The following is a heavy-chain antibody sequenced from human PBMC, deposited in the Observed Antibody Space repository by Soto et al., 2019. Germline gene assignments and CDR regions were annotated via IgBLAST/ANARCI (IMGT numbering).Heavy chain of an antibody. J-gene: IGHJ4*02. CDR3: ARGFCSGGNCYYFDN. Sequence: PSETLSLTCTVSGGSITGYYWNWIRQPPEKGLEWIGFVYYTGSTNYNPSFKSRLTISVDTSKNQVSLKLSSVSAADTAVYYCARGFCSGGNCYYFDNWGQGALVTVS. V-gene: IGHV4-59*01. D-gene: IGHD2-15*01. CDR1: GGSITGYY. CDR2: VYYTGST.